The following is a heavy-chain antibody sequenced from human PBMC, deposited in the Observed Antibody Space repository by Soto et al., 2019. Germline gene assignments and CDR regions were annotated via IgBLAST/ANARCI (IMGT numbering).Heavy chain of an antibody. Sequence: SVKVSCKASGGTFSSYAISWVRQAPGQGLEWMGGIIPIFGTANYAQKFQGRVTITADKSTSTAYMELSSLRSEDTAVYYCARVVVIAARRVYYYYYGMDVWGQGTTVTVSS. J-gene: IGHJ6*02. CDR3: ARVVVIAARRVYYYYYGMDV. CDR2: IIPIFGTA. D-gene: IGHD6-6*01. V-gene: IGHV1-69*06. CDR1: GGTFSSYA.